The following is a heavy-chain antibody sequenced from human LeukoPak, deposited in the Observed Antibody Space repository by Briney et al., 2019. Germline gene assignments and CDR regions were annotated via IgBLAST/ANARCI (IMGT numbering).Heavy chain of an antibody. CDR1: GFTFSDHY. Sequence: PGGSLRLSCAASGFTFSDHYMDWVRQAPGKGLEWVGRIKSKTDGGTTDYAAPVKGRFTISRDDSKNTLYLQMNSLKTEDTAVYYCTQDIVVVPAQKDIWGQGTMVTVSS. J-gene: IGHJ3*02. CDR2: IKSKTDGGTT. CDR3: TQDIVVVPAQKDI. V-gene: IGHV3-15*01. D-gene: IGHD2-2*01.